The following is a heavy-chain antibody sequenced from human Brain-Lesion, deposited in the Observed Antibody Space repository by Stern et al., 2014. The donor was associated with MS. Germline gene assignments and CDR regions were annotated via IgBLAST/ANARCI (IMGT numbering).Heavy chain of an antibody. Sequence: VQLVESGAEVKKPGESLKISCEASGYLFDDYWIGWVRQMSGRGLELVAIIFPRDSNTRYSPSVQGQVTISADKSISTTYLQWRSRRASDPAIYYCARSPATPSGYDRFDYWGQGALVTVSS. V-gene: IGHV5-51*03. D-gene: IGHD5-12*01. CDR2: IFPRDSNT. CDR1: GYLFDDYW. CDR3: ARSPATPSGYDRFDY. J-gene: IGHJ4*02.